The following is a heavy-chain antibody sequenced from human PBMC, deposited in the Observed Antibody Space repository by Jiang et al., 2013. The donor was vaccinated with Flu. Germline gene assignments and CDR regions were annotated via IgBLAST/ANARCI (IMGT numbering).Heavy chain of an antibody. D-gene: IGHD4-17*01. V-gene: IGHV1-18*04. CDR1: GYTFTSYG. J-gene: IGHJ6*02. CDR2: ISAYNGNT. CDR3: ARYITRAYGDLGYGMDV. Sequence: SGAEVKKPGASVKVSCKASGYTFTSYGISWVRQAPGQGLEWMGWISAYNGNTNYAQKLQGRVTMTTDTSTSTAYMELRSLRSDDTAVYYCARYITRAYGDLGYGMDVWGQGTTVTVSS.